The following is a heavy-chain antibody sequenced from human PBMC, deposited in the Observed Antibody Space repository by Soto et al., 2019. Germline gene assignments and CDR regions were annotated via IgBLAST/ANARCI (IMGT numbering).Heavy chain of an antibody. D-gene: IGHD2-15*01. CDR1: GFTFSSYA. J-gene: IGHJ6*02. CDR2: ISYDGSNK. Sequence: QAQLVESGGGVVQPGRSLRLSCAASGFTFSSYAMHWVRQAPGKGLEWVAVISYDGSNKYYADSVKGRFTISRDNSKNTLYLQMNSLRAEDTAVYYCARALYCSGGSCFSYGMDVWGQGTTVTVSS. CDR3: ARALYCSGGSCFSYGMDV. V-gene: IGHV3-30-3*01.